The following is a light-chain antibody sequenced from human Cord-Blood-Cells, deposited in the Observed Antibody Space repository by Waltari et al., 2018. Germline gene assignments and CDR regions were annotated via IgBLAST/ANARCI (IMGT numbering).Light chain of an antibody. CDR3: QQFNSYPHT. V-gene: IGKV1-13*02. Sequence: AIQLTQSPSSLSASVGDRVTITCRASKGISSALAWYQQKPGKAPKLLVYDASSLESVVPSRFSGIGSGTDFTLTISSLQPEDFATYYCQQFNSYPHTFGQGTKLEIK. J-gene: IGKJ2*01. CDR2: DAS. CDR1: KGISSA.